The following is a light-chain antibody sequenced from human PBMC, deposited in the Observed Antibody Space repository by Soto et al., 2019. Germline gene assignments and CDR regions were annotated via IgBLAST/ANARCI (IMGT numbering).Light chain of an antibody. CDR2: WAF. V-gene: IGKV4-1*01. Sequence: DILMTQSPDSLAVSLGERATINCKTSQTVLHSSNNYNYLAWYQQRPGQSPKLLIYWAFTREFGVPDRFSGSGAGTHFTLTVNRVEAEDVGVYYCMQATQPTWTFGQGTKV. J-gene: IGKJ1*01. CDR1: QTVLHSSNNYNY. CDR3: MQATQPTWT.